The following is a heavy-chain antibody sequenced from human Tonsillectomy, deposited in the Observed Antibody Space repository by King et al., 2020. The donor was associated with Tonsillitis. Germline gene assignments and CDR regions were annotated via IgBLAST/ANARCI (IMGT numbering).Heavy chain of an antibody. J-gene: IGHJ3*02. Sequence: VQLVESGAEVKKPGESLRISCKASGYNFTKYWITWVRQMPGKGLEWVGRIDPSDSYNRYSLSLQGHVTISVDSSISTAYLQWRGLVASDTAIYYCARRSPFDAFDIWGQGTMVTLSS. V-gene: IGHV5-10-1*03. CDR1: GYNFTKYW. CDR3: ARRSPFDAFDI. CDR2: IDPSDSYN.